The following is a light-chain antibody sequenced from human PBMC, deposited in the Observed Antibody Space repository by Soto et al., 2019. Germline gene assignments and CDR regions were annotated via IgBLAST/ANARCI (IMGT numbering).Light chain of an antibody. Sequence: LTQPASVSGSPGQSIAISCTGTSSDVGSYNSVSWYQQHPGKAPKLMIYEGSKRPSGVSDRFSGSKSGNTASLTISGLQAEDEADYYCCSYAGNPYVFGTGTKVTVL. CDR3: CSYAGNPYV. CDR2: EGS. CDR1: SSDVGSYNS. V-gene: IGLV2-23*01. J-gene: IGLJ1*01.